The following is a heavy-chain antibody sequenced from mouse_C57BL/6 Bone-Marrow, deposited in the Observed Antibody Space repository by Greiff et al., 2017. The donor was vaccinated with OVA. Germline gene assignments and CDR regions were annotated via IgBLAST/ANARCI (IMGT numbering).Heavy chain of an antibody. CDR2: ISYDGSN. V-gene: IGHV3-6*01. CDR3: ARSGTGVAY. Sequence: EVHLVESGPGLVKPSQSLSLTCSVTGYSITSGYYWNWIRQFPGNKLEWMGYISYDGSNNYNPSLKNRISITRDTSKNQFFLKLNSVTTEDTATYYCARSGTGVAYWGQGTLVTVSA. D-gene: IGHD4-1*01. J-gene: IGHJ3*01. CDR1: GYSITSGYY.